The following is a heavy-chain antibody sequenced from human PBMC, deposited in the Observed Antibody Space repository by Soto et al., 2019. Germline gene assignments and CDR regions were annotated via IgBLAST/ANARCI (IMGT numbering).Heavy chain of an antibody. D-gene: IGHD3-3*01. V-gene: IGHV3-23*01. J-gene: IGHJ4*02. CDR2: ISGSGGST. Sequence: GGSLRLSCAASGFTFSSYAMSWVRQAPGKGLEWVSAISGSGGSTYYADSVKGRFTISRDNSKNTLYLQMNSLRAEDTAVYYCAKDRGLRASFGVDPFDYWGQGTLVTVSS. CDR1: GFTFSSYA. CDR3: AKDRGLRASFGVDPFDY.